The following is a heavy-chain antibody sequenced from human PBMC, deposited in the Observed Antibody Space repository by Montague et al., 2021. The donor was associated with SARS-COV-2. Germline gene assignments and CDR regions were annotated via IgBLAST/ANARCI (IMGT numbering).Heavy chain of an antibody. CDR3: ARQSEGYGPGTYQSGWFDP. D-gene: IGHD4-17*01. V-gene: IGHV4-59*08. CDR1: GGSIRPFY. Sequence: SETLSLTCTVSGGSIRPFYWNWIRQTPEKGLEWIGYIYYSGNTNYNPSLNSRATISVDTSKNQFSLEVTSVTAADTAVYYCARQSEGYGPGTYQSGWFDPWGQGILVTVSS. J-gene: IGHJ5*02. CDR2: IYYSGNT.